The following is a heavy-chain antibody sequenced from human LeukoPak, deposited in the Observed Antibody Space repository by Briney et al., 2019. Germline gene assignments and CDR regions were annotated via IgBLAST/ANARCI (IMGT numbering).Heavy chain of an antibody. CDR2: IRYDGSNK. Sequence: GGSLRLSCAASGFTFSSYGMHWVRQAPGKGLEWVAFIRYDGSNKYYADSVKGRFTISRDNSKNTLYLQMNSLRAEDTAVYYCARDGLHYYGSVDYAFDIWGQGTMVTVSS. CDR3: ARDGLHYYGSVDYAFDI. V-gene: IGHV3-30*02. J-gene: IGHJ3*02. CDR1: GFTFSSYG. D-gene: IGHD3-10*01.